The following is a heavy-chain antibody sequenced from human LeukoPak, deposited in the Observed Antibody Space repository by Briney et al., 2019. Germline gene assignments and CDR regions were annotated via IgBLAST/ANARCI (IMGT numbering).Heavy chain of an antibody. V-gene: IGHV4-30-2*01. CDR2: IYHSGST. CDR3: ARVAQEWAFDI. J-gene: IGHJ3*02. D-gene: IGHD2-8*01. CDR1: GGSISSGGYS. Sequence: SQTLSLTCAVSGGSISSGGYSWSWIRQPPGTGLEWIGYIYHSGSTYYNPSLKSRVTISVDRSKNQFSLKLSSVTAADTAVYYCARVAQEWAFDIWGQGTMVTVSS.